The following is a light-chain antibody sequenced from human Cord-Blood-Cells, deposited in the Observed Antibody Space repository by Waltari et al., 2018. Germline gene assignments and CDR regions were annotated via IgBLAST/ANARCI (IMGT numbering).Light chain of an antibody. J-gene: IGLJ1*01. Sequence: QSALTQPASVSGSPGQSITISCTGTSCDVGSYNLVSWYQQPPGKAPKLMIYEGSKRPSGVSNRFSGSKSGNTASLTISGLQAEDEADYYCCSYAGSSTFVFGTGTKVTVL. CDR2: EGS. CDR3: CSYAGSSTFV. CDR1: SCDVGSYNL. V-gene: IGLV2-23*03.